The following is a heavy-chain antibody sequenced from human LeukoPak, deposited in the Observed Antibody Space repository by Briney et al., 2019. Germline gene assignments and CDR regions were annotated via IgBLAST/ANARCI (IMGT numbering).Heavy chain of an antibody. CDR3: ARDRATTVTKSFAFDI. D-gene: IGHD4-17*01. CDR2: IIPIFGTT. CDR1: GGTFSNYA. Sequence: SVKVSCKASGGTFSNYAISWVRQAPGQGLEWMGGIIPIFGTTNYAQKFQGRVTITTDESTGTAYMELSSLRSDDTAVYYCARDRATTVTKSFAFDIWGQGTMDTVSS. V-gene: IGHV1-69*05. J-gene: IGHJ3*02.